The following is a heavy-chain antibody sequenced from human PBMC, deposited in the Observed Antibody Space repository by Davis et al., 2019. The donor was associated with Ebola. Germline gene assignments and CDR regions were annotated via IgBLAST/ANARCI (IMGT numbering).Heavy chain of an antibody. CDR3: ARARTEDIVVVPAAMTFDY. Sequence: GGSLRLSCAASGFTFSSYAMSWVRQAPGKGLEWVSAISGSGGSTYYADSVKGRFTISRDNAKNSLYLQMNSLRAEDTAVYYCARARTEDIVVVPAAMTFDYWGQGTLVTVSS. J-gene: IGHJ4*02. CDR2: ISGSGGST. V-gene: IGHV3-23*01. CDR1: GFTFSSYA. D-gene: IGHD2-2*01.